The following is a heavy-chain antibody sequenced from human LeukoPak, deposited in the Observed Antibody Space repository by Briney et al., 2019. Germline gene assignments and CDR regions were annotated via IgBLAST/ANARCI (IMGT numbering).Heavy chain of an antibody. CDR3: ARHGYNSHSPNWFDP. CDR1: GGSISSSSYY. D-gene: IGHD5-24*01. CDR2: IYYSGST. J-gene: IGHJ5*02. Sequence: PSETLSLTCTVSGGSISSSSYYWGWIRQPPGKGLEWIGSIYYSGSTYYNPSLKSRVTISVDTSKNQFSLMLSSVTAADTAVYYCARHGYNSHSPNWFDPWGQGTLVTVSS. V-gene: IGHV4-39*01.